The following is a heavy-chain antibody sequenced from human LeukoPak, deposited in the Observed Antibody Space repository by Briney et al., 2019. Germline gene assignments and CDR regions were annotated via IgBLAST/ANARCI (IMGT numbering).Heavy chain of an antibody. CDR1: GYTFTGYY. CDR3: ARGRYSSSWFIDY. D-gene: IGHD6-13*01. Sequence: ASVKVSCKASGYTFTGYYMHWVRQAPGQGLEWMGWINPNSGGTNYAQKFQGRVTMTRDTSISTAYMELSRLRSDDTAVYYCARGRYSSSWFIDYWGQGTLVTVSS. J-gene: IGHJ4*02. V-gene: IGHV1-2*02. CDR2: INPNSGGT.